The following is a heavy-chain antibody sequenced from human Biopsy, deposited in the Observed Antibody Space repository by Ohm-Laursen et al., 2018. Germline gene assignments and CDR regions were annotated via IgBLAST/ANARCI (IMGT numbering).Heavy chain of an antibody. Sequence: SDTLSHSCNESGGAINNYYWSWTRQPAGKGLKWIGRIYPGGSTNYNPSPKSRVTMSVDTSKKQLSLRLRSVTAADTAMYYCASVVLGPTNDAFDLWGQGTMVVVSS. D-gene: IGHD3-22*01. J-gene: IGHJ3*01. CDR1: GGAINNYY. V-gene: IGHV4-4*07. CDR3: ASVVLGPTNDAFDL. CDR2: IYPGGST.